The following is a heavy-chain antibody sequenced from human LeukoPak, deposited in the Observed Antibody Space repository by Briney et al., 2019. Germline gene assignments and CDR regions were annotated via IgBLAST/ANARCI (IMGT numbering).Heavy chain of an antibody. CDR1: GGSISSGGYY. D-gene: IGHD3-22*01. J-gene: IGHJ3*02. CDR2: IYHSGST. V-gene: IGHV4-30-2*01. Sequence: SQTLSLTCTVSGGSISSGGYYWSWIRQPPGKGLEWIGYIYHSGSTYYNPSLKSRVTISVDRSKNQFSLKLSSVTAADTAVYYCARVGRYYDSSGYRGDAFDIWGQGTMVTVSS. CDR3: ARVGRYYDSSGYRGDAFDI.